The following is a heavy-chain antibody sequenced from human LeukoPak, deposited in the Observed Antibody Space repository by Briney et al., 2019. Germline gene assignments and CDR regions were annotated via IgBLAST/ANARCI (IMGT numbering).Heavy chain of an antibody. CDR1: GGSISRYY. V-gene: IGHV4-59*01. CDR2: IYDSGRT. CDR3: ARGISGNWYLLDS. J-gene: IGHJ4*02. D-gene: IGHD6-13*01. Sequence: TSETLSLTCAVSGGSISRYYWNWIRQPPGEGLEWIGHIYDSGRTNYNPFLKSRVTISLDTSKNAFSLKLSCVTAAVTAVYYCARGISGNWYLLDSWGPGTLVTVSS.